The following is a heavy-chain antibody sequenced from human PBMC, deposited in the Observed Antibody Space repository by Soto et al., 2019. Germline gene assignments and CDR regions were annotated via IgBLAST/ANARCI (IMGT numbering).Heavy chain of an antibody. V-gene: IGHV3-33*01. Sequence: QVQLVESGGGVVQPGRSLRLSCAASGFTFSSYGMHWVRQAPGKGLEWVAVIWYDGSNKYYADSVKGRFTISRDNSKNTLYLQMNSLRAEDTAVYYCARDTPFDCSGGSCYSLYGMDVWGQGTTVTVSS. CDR1: GFTFSSYG. CDR3: ARDTPFDCSGGSCYSLYGMDV. D-gene: IGHD2-15*01. CDR2: IWYDGSNK. J-gene: IGHJ6*02.